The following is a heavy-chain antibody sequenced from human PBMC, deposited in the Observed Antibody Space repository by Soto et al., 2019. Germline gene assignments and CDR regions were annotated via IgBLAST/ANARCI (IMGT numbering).Heavy chain of an antibody. Sequence: QVQLQESGPGLMKHSGTLSLTCAVSGGSITSNWWSWVRQPPGKGLEWIAEIFHTGSANYNPSLLGRLTISMGKARNHLSLNLNSVTAADTAVYYCARHIAVSGTRGFDHWGQGTLVTVSS. CDR2: IFHTGSA. CDR3: ARHIAVSGTRGFDH. CDR1: GGSITSNW. D-gene: IGHD2-21*01. J-gene: IGHJ4*02. V-gene: IGHV4-4*02.